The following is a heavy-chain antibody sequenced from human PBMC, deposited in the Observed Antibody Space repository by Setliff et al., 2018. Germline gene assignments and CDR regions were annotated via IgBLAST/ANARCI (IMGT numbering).Heavy chain of an antibody. Sequence: SETLSLTCTVSGGSVRSHYWSWIRHSPGKGLEWIGFIFYSGDTKSNPSLKSRVTMSVDTSKNQFSLQLSSVTAADTAVYYCARGRAGHSGHWGQGTRVTVSS. D-gene: IGHD6-19*01. J-gene: IGHJ4*02. CDR3: ARGRAGHSGH. CDR2: IFYSGDT. CDR1: GGSVRSHY. V-gene: IGHV4-59*08.